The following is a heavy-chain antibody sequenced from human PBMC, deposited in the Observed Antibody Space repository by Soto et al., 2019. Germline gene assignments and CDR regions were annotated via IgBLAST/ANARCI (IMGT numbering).Heavy chain of an antibody. D-gene: IGHD5-18*01. CDR3: ARDQPGYSYGYGLGY. V-gene: IGHV3-21*01. CDR1: GFTFSSYS. J-gene: IGHJ4*02. CDR2: ISISSSYI. Sequence: PAGSLRLSCAASGFTFSSYSMNCVRQAPGKGLEWVSSISISSSYIYYADSVKGRFTISRDNAKNSLYLQMNSLIVEDTAVYYCARDQPGYSYGYGLGYWGQGT.